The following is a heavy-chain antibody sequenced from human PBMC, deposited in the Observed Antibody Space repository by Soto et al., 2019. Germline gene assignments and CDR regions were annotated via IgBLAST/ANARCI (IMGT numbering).Heavy chain of an antibody. CDR3: ARGDIAVXIPRWFDP. Sequence: ASVKVSCKASGGTFSSYAISWVRQAPGQGLEWMGGIIPIFGTANYAQKFQGRVTITADESTSTAYMELSSLRSEDTAVYYCARGDIAVXIPRWFDPCGTATLVTVS. D-gene: IGHD6-19*01. V-gene: IGHV1-69*13. J-gene: IGHJ5*02. CDR1: GGTFSSYA. CDR2: IIPIFGTA.